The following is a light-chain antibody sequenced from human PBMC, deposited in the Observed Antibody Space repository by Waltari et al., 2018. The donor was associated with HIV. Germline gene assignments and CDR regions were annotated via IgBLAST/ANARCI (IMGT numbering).Light chain of an antibody. V-gene: IGLV1-47*01. CDR1: SSNIGSNY. CDR2: MNN. CDR3: TSYASSSSLL. J-gene: IGLJ2*01. Sequence: QSVLTQPPSASGTPGQRVTISCSGSSSNIGSNYVYWYQQLPGTAPKLLIYMNNQRPSGVSNRFSGSKSGNTASLTISGLQAEDEADYYCTSYASSSSLLFGGGTKLTVL.